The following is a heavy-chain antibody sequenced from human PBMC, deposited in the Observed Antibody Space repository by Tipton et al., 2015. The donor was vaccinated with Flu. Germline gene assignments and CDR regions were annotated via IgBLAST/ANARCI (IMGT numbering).Heavy chain of an antibody. CDR2: IYSGGST. J-gene: IGHJ6*02. CDR3: ASGGSSWYWGGMDV. CDR1: GFTVSSNY. Sequence: SLRLSCAASGFTVSSNYMSWVRQAPGKGLEWVSVIYSGGSTYYADSVKGRFTISRDNSKNTLYLQMNSLRAEDTAVYYCASGGSSWYWGGMDVWGQGTTVTVSS. V-gene: IGHV3-66*01. D-gene: IGHD6-13*01.